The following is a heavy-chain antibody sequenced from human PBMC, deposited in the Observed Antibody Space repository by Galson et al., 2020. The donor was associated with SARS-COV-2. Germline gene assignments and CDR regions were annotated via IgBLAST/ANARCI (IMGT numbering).Heavy chain of an antibody. J-gene: IGHJ3*02. D-gene: IGHD1-26*01. V-gene: IGHV3-30*04. CDR3: ARDVSGGASDI. CDR2: ISHDGRIE. Sequence: VQLGESLKISCAASGFTFTNYAIHWVRQAPGKGLEWVAVISHDGRIEVYADSVKGRFTISRDNSENMLFLQMDSLRADDTAVYYCARDVSGGASDIWGQGTMVTVSS. CDR1: GFTFTNYA.